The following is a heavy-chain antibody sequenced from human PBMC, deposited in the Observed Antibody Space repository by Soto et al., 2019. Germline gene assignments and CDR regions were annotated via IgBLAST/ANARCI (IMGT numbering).Heavy chain of an antibody. CDR1: GFTFSSYA. CDR2: ISYDGSNK. CDR3: ARDHDYYDSSGDDFDY. D-gene: IGHD3-22*01. J-gene: IGHJ4*02. V-gene: IGHV3-30-3*01. Sequence: QPGGSLRLSCAASGFTFSSYAMHWVRQAPGKGLEWVAVISYDGSNKYYADSVKGRFTISRDNSKNTLYLQMNSLRAEDTAVYYCARDHDYYDSSGDDFDYWGQGTLVTVSS.